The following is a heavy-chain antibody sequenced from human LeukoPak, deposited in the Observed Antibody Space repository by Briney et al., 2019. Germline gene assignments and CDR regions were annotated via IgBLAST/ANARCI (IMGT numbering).Heavy chain of an antibody. D-gene: IGHD1-26*01. J-gene: IGHJ4*02. Sequence: GGSLRLSCAASGFTFSSYAMSWVRQAPGKGLEWVGLIKGKSDGGTTGYAAPVKGRFTISRDDSKNTLYLQMNSLKTEDTAVYYCTTHYPDSGSYNYWGQGTLVTVSS. CDR2: IKGKSDGGTT. V-gene: IGHV3-15*01. CDR3: TTHYPDSGSYNY. CDR1: GFTFSSYA.